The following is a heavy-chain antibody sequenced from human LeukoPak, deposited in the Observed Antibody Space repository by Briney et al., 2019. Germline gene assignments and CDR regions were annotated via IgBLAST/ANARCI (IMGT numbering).Heavy chain of an antibody. CDR1: GFTFSDYY. V-gene: IGHV3-11*01. Sequence: GGSLRLSCAASGFTFSDYYMSWIRQAPGKGLEWVSYISSSGSTIYYADSVKGRFTISRDNAKNSLYLQMNSLRAEDTALYYCAKASAVAGTSFDYWGQGTLVTVSS. D-gene: IGHD6-19*01. J-gene: IGHJ4*02. CDR2: ISSSGSTI. CDR3: AKASAVAGTSFDY.